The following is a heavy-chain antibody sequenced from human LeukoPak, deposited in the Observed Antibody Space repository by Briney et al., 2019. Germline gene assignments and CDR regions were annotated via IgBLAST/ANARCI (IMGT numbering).Heavy chain of an antibody. J-gene: IGHJ4*02. CDR1: GFTSSSYG. Sequence: SGGSLRLSCAASGFTSSSYGMHWVRQAPGMGLEWMAFIRYDGSNKYYADSVKGRFTIFRDNSKNTLYPQMNSVRADDTAVYYCAKEWQWQLLIVDSWGQGTLVTVPS. CDR2: IRYDGSNK. CDR3: AKEWQWQLLIVDS. D-gene: IGHD1-26*01. V-gene: IGHV3-30*02.